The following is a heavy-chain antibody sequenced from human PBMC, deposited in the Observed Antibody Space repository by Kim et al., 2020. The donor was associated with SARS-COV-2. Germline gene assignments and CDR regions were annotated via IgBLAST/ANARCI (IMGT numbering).Heavy chain of an antibody. Sequence: GGSLRLSCAASGFTVSSNYMSWVRQAPGKGLEWVSVIYSGGSTYYADSVKGRFTISRHNSKNTLYLQMNSLRAEDTAVYYCARGGGSGSYGHFDYWGQGTLVTVSS. CDR1: GFTVSSNY. V-gene: IGHV3-53*04. D-gene: IGHD1-26*01. CDR2: IYSGGST. J-gene: IGHJ4*02. CDR3: ARGGGSGSYGHFDY.